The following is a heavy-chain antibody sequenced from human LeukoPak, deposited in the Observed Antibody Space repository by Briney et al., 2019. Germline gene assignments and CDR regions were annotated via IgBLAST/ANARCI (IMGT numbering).Heavy chain of an antibody. CDR3: TREMYGDYGLDY. Sequence: PGGSLRLSCAASGFTFSSYAMSWVRQAPGKGLEGVSGISGSGGSTYYADSVKGRFTIPRDNSKNTLYLQMNSLRAEDTAVHYCTREMYGDYGLDYWGQGTLVTVSS. D-gene: IGHD4-17*01. V-gene: IGHV3-23*01. CDR1: GFTFSSYA. CDR2: ISGSGGST. J-gene: IGHJ4*02.